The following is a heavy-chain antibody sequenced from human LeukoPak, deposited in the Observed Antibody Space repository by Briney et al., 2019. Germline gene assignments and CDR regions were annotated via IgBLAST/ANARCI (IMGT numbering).Heavy chain of an antibody. CDR2: IIGSGGST. D-gene: IGHD3-9*01. V-gene: IGHV3-23*01. Sequence: GGSLRLSCAASGFTFSSYAMSWVRQAPGKGLEWVSAIIGSGGSTYYADSVKGRFTISRDNSKNTLYLQMNSLRAEDTAVYYCAIPGSLYDILTGYRNYFDYWGQGTLVTVSS. CDR3: AIPGSLYDILTGYRNYFDY. CDR1: GFTFSSYA. J-gene: IGHJ4*02.